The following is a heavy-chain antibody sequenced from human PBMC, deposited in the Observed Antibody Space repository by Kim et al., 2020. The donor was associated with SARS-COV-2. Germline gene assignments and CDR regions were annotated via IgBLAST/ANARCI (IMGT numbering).Heavy chain of an antibody. V-gene: IGHV3-23*01. D-gene: IGHD3-16*01. CDR2: GGST. J-gene: IGHJ4*02. Sequence: GGSTYSADSVKGQFTISRDNSKNTLYLKMNSLRAEDTAVYYCAKGAGLGVWGQGTLVTVSS. CDR3: AKGAGLGV.